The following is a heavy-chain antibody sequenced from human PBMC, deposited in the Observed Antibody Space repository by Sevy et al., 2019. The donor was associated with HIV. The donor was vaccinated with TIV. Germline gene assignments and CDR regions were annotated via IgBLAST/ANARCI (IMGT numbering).Heavy chain of an antibody. Sequence: SETLSLTCAVSGGSITSTDLSCSWIRQAPGRGLDWIVFIHHAGSTYYNPSFQRRDTISVDRPGDEFSLKLSSVTAADTPVDYCARALSGGNLAFDIWGQGTMVTVSS. CDR1: GGSITSTDLS. V-gene: IGHV4-30-2*01. CDR2: IHHAGST. CDR3: ARALSGGNLAFDI. J-gene: IGHJ3*02. D-gene: IGHD2-15*01.